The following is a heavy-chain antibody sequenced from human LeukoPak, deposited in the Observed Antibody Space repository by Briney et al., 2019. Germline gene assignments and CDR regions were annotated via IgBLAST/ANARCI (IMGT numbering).Heavy chain of an antibody. CDR2: IYSGGST. J-gene: IGHJ3*02. V-gene: IGHV3-66*01. Sequence: PGGSLGLSCAASGFTVSSNYMSWVRQAPGKGLEWVSVIYSGGSTYYADSVKGRFTISRDNSKNTLYLQMNSLRAEDTAVYYCARDSGSDAFDIWGQGTMVTVSP. CDR3: ARDSGSDAFDI. CDR1: GFTVSSNY.